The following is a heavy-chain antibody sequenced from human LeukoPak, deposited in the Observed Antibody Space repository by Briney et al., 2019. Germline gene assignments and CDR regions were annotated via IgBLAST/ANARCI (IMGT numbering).Heavy chain of an antibody. CDR1: GFTFSSYA. J-gene: IGHJ6*02. CDR2: ISSNGGST. Sequence: GESLKISCKGSGFTFSSYAMHWVRQAPGKGLEYVSAISSNGGSTYYANSVKGRFTISRDDSKNTLYLQMGSLRAEDMAVYYCARDHYYYGMDVWGQGTTVTVSS. CDR3: ARDHYYYGMDV. V-gene: IGHV3-64*01.